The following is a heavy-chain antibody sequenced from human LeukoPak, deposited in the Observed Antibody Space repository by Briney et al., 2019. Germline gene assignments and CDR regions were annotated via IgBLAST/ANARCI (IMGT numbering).Heavy chain of an antibody. CDR1: GGSISSGSYY. J-gene: IGHJ6*03. Sequence: SETLSLTCTVSGGSISSGSYYWSWIRQPAGKGLEWIGYTYHSGSTYYNPSLKSRVTISVDRSKNQFSLKLSSVTAADTAVYYCAREQMYSSSWSAYYYMDVWGKGTTVTVSS. CDR2: TYHSGST. D-gene: IGHD6-13*01. CDR3: AREQMYSSSWSAYYYMDV. V-gene: IGHV4-61*10.